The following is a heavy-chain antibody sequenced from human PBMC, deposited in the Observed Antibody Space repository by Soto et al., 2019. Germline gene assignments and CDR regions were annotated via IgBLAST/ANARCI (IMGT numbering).Heavy chain of an antibody. V-gene: IGHV3-48*02. CDR3: ARVIAMVLVLHTAPGY. Sequence: PGGSLRLSCAASGFTFNSYGMNWVRQAPGKGLEWVSYISSSGSSIYYADSVKGRFTISRDNAKNSLYLQMNSLRDEDTAVYYCARVIAMVLVLHTAPGYWGQGTLVTVSS. D-gene: IGHD3-10*01. CDR1: GFTFNSYG. CDR2: ISSSGSSI. J-gene: IGHJ4*02.